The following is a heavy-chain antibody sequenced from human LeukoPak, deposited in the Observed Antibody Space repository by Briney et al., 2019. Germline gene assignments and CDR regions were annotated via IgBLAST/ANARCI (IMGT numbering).Heavy chain of an antibody. Sequence: SETLSLTCTVSGGSISSGGYYWSWIRQHPGKGLEWIGYIYYSGSTYYNPSLKSRVTISVDTSKNQFSLKLSSVIAADTAVYYCARDRGDYYDSSGYFSYFDYWGQGTLVTVSS. D-gene: IGHD3-22*01. CDR1: GGSISSGGYY. V-gene: IGHV4-31*03. CDR3: ARDRGDYYDSSGYFSYFDY. J-gene: IGHJ4*02. CDR2: IYYSGST.